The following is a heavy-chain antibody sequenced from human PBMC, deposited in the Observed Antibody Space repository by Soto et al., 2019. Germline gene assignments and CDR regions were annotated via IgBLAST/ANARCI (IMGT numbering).Heavy chain of an antibody. J-gene: IGHJ4*02. D-gene: IGHD3-9*01. CDR1: GFTFSSYA. CDR3: ARGVLRYFDWLLLVVDY. V-gene: IGHV3-30-3*01. Sequence: GGSLRLSCAASGFTFSSYAMHWVRQAPGKGLEWVAVISYDGSNKYYADSVKGRFTISRDNSKNTLYLQMNSLRAEDTAVYYCARGVLRYFDWLLLVVDYWGQGTLVTVSS. CDR2: ISYDGSNK.